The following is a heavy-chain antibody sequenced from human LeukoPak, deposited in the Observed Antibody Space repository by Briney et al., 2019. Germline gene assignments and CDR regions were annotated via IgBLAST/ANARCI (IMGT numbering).Heavy chain of an antibody. CDR1: GGSFSGYY. CDR2: INHSGST. CDR3: ARTRFGVVIIPYSPSPFDY. Sequence: PSETLSLTCAVYGGSFSGYYWSWIRQPPGNGLEWIGEINHSGSTNYNPSLKSRVTISVDTSKNQFSLKLSSVTAADTAVYYCARTRFGVVIIPYSPSPFDYWGQGTLVTVSS. V-gene: IGHV4-34*01. D-gene: IGHD3-3*01. J-gene: IGHJ4*02.